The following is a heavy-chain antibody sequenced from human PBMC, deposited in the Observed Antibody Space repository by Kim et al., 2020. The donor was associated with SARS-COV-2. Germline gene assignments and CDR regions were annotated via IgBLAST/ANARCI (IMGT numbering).Heavy chain of an antibody. CDR3: AKGRGGSYYSADDY. D-gene: IGHD2-15*01. Sequence: GGSLRLSCAASGFTFSSYAMNWVRQAPGRGLEWVSAIGGSSGTTYYADSVEGRFAISRDNSKNTLYLQMNSLRAEDTAIYHCAKGRGGSYYSADDYWGQG. V-gene: IGHV3-23*01. CDR2: IGGSSGTT. CDR1: GFTFSSYA. J-gene: IGHJ4*02.